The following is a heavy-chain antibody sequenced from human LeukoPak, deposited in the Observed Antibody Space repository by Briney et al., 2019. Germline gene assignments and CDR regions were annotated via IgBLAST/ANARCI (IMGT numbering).Heavy chain of an antibody. D-gene: IGHD3-10*01. CDR3: ARGSYYYGSGSYSSMDV. J-gene: IGHJ6*02. V-gene: IGHV3-33*01. Sequence: PGRSLRLSCAASGFTFSSYGMHWVRQAPGKGLEWVAVIWYDGSNKYYADSVKGRFTISRDNPKNTLYLQMSSLRSEDTAVYYCARGSYYYGSGSYSSMDVWGQGTTVTVSS. CDR1: GFTFSSYG. CDR2: IWYDGSNK.